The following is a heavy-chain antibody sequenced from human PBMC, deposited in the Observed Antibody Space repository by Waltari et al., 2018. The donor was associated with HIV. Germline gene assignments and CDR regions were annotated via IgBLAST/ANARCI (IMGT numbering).Heavy chain of an antibody. V-gene: IGHV4-39*01. J-gene: IGHJ6*02. Sequence: QPTLQESGPGLVKPSETVSLTCTVSGGSISSNNYFWDWIRQPPGRGLEGVATFSYPGRTYYNPSLKSRVAISVDTSSNQCSLNLKSVTAADSAVYYCARHSRALGWSKHLYYGLDVWGHGATVAVSS. CDR2: FSYPGRT. CDR1: GGSISSNNYF. CDR3: ARHSRALGWSKHLYYGLDV. D-gene: IGHD3-16*01.